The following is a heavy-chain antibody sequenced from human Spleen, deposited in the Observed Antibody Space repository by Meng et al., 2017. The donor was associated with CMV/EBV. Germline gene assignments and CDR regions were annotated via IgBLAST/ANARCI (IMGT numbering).Heavy chain of an antibody. CDR3: ARERYCSSTSCFFNWFDP. D-gene: IGHD2-2*01. Sequence: ASVKVSCKASRFTFTDYYIHWVRQAPGQGLEWMGWINPNSGDTKYAQKFLDRVTMTRDTSISTAYMELIRLRSDDTAVYYCARERYCSSTSCFFNWFDPWGQGTLVTVSS. CDR2: INPNSGDT. CDR1: RFTFTDYY. J-gene: IGHJ5*02. V-gene: IGHV1-2*02.